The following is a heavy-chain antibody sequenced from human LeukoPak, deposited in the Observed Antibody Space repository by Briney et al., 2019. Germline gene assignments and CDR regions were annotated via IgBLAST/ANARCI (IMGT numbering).Heavy chain of an antibody. CDR3: ARDLVTVTKGYDI. J-gene: IGHJ3*02. V-gene: IGHV4-59*11. CDR1: DDSFSSHY. CDR2: ISYIGST. D-gene: IGHD4-17*01. Sequence: SETLSLTCAVSDDSFSSHYWTWIRQPPGKGLEWIGYISYIGSTNYNPSLKSRVTISIDTSKNQFSLKLTSVTAADTAVYYCARDLVTVTKGYDIWGQGTMVSVSS.